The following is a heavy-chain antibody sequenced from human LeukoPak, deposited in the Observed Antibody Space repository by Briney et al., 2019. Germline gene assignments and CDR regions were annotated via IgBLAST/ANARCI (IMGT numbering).Heavy chain of an antibody. Sequence: KPSETLSLTCTVSGGSISSYYWSWIRQPPGKGLEWIGYIYYSGSTNYNPSLKSRVTISVDTSKNQFSLKLSSVTAADTAVYYCARYRVRGMVVAASPHNWFDPWGQGTLVTVSS. CDR2: IYYSGST. J-gene: IGHJ5*02. V-gene: IGHV4-59*08. CDR1: GGSISSYY. D-gene: IGHD2-15*01. CDR3: ARYRVRGMVVAASPHNWFDP.